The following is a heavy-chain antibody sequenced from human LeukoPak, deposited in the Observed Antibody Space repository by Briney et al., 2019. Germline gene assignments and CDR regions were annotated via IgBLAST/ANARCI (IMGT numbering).Heavy chain of an antibody. J-gene: IGHJ4*02. V-gene: IGHV3-7*01. D-gene: IGHD6-13*01. Sequence: GGSLRLSCAASGFIFNNYWMTWARQAPGKGLEWVAHIKQDGSEKNYVDSVKGRFTISRDNAKNSLYLQMNSLRAEDTAAYYCARGGGSSWYYFDYWGQGTLVTVSS. CDR1: GFIFNNYW. CDR2: IKQDGSEK. CDR3: ARGGGSSWYYFDY.